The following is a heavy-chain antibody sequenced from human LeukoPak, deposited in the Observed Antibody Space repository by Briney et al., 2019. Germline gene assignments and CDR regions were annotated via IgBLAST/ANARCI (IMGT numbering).Heavy chain of an antibody. CDR2: ISKTSNTR. CDR3: ARDKRVGATLFDY. CDR1: GFTFSSHG. D-gene: IGHD1-26*01. J-gene: IGHJ4*02. V-gene: IGHV3-48*04. Sequence: GGSLRLSCAASGFTFSSHGMNWVRQTPGKGLEWVSYISKTSNTRDYADSVKGRFTISRDNAKNSLYLQMNSLRTEDTAVYYCARDKRVGATLFDYWGQGTLVTVSS.